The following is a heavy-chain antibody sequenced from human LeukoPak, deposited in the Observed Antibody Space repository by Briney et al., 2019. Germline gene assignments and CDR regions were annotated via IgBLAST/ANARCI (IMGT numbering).Heavy chain of an antibody. D-gene: IGHD3-3*01. CDR3: AKPITISGATDAFDI. Sequence: GGSLRLSCAASGFAFSTYWMNWVRQAPGKGLEWVANIKQDGSERYYVDSVKGRFTISRDNAKNSLYMQMNSLRVEDTAVYYCAKPITISGATDAFDIWGQGTKVTVSS. CDR2: IKQDGSER. J-gene: IGHJ3*02. CDR1: GFAFSTYW. V-gene: IGHV3-7*01.